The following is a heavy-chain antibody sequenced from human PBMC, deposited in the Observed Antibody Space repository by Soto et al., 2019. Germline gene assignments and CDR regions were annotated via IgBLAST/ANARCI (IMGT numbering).Heavy chain of an antibody. CDR1: GFTFSSYW. D-gene: IGHD5-18*01. CDR2: IKQDGSEK. Sequence: GGSLRLSCAASGFTFSSYWMSWVRQAPGKGLEWVANIKQDGSEKYYVDSVKGRFTISRDNAKNSLYLQMNSLRAEDTAVYYCARTIYSYGYYYYYYYGMDVWGQGTTVTVSS. J-gene: IGHJ6*02. V-gene: IGHV3-7*01. CDR3: ARTIYSYGYYYYYYYGMDV.